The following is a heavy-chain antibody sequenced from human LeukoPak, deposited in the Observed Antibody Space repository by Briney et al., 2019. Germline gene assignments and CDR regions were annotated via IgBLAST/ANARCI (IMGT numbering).Heavy chain of an antibody. CDR1: GGSISSYY. V-gene: IGHV4-59*01. J-gene: IGHJ3*02. CDR3: ARDGNPGAVAGPYAFDI. CDR2: IYYSGST. D-gene: IGHD6-19*01. Sequence: SETLSLTCTVSGGSISSYYWSWIRQPPGKGLEWIGYIYYSGSTNYNPSLKSRVTISVDTSKNQFSLKLSSVTAADTAVYYCARDGNPGAVAGPYAFDIWGQGTMVTVSS.